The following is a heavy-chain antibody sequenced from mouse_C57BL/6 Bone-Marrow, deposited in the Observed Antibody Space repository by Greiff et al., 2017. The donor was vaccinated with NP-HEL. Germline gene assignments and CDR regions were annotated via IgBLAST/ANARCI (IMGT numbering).Heavy chain of an antibody. D-gene: IGHD1-1*01. Sequence: EVQLQQSGTVLARPGASVKMSCKTSGYTFTSYWMHWVKQRPGQGLEWIGAIYPGNSDTSYNQKFKGKAKLTAVTSASTAYMELSSLTNEDSAVYYCTRRETTVVDFDYWGQGTTLTVSS. CDR1: GYTFTSYW. CDR3: TRRETTVVDFDY. V-gene: IGHV1-5*01. CDR2: IYPGNSDT. J-gene: IGHJ2*01.